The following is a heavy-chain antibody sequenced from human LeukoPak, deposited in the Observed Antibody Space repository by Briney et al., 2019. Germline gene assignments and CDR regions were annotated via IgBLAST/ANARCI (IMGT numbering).Heavy chain of an antibody. J-gene: IGHJ5*02. D-gene: IGHD3-10*01. V-gene: IGHV4-34*01. Sequence: SETLSLTCAVYGGSFSGYYWSWIRQPPGKGLEWIGEINHSGSTNYNPSLKSRVTISVDTSKNQFSLKLSSVTAADTAVFYCARVQGDRGELRGTFDPWGQGTLVTVSS. CDR1: GGSFSGYY. CDR2: INHSGST. CDR3: ARVQGDRGELRGTFDP.